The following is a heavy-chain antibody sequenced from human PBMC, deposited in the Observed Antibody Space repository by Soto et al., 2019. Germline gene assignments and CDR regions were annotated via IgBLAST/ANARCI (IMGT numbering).Heavy chain of an antibody. CDR2: IYYNGNT. V-gene: IGHV4-59*01. Sequence: ALETLSLTRTVAGGSISSYYWSWIRQPPGKGLEWIGYIYYNGNTNYAQKLQGRVTMTTDTSTSTAYMELRSLRSDDTAVYYCARGCSGGSCYWDDAFDIWGQGTMVTVSS. J-gene: IGHJ3*02. CDR1: GGSISSYY. CDR3: ARGCSGGSCYWDDAFDI. D-gene: IGHD2-15*01.